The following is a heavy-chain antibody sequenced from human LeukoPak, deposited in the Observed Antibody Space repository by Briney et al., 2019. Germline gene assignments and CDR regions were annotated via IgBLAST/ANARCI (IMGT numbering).Heavy chain of an antibody. Sequence: SETLSLTCSVSGDSITGYYWGWIRQPPGKGLEWIGEINHSGSTNYNPSLKSRVTISVDTSKNQFSLKLSSVTAADTAIYYCARGGYYGSGNDFRFDPWGQGTLVTVSS. CDR1: GDSITGYY. J-gene: IGHJ5*02. V-gene: IGHV4-34*01. D-gene: IGHD3-10*01. CDR3: ARGGYYGSGNDFRFDP. CDR2: INHSGST.